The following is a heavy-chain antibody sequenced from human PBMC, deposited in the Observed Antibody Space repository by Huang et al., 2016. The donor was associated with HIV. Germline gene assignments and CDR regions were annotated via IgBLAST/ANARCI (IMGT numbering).Heavy chain of an antibody. CDR2: IYYSGST. CDR3: ASASIAARRWFDP. J-gene: IGHJ5*02. Sequence: QVQLQESGPGLVKPSETLSLTCTVSGGSMSSYSWSWIRQPPGKGLGWIGYIYYSGSTNDNPSLKSRVTISVDTSKNQFSLRLSSVTAADTAVYYCASASIAARRWFDPWGQGSLVTVSS. CDR1: GGSMSSYS. D-gene: IGHD6-6*01. V-gene: IGHV4-59*01.